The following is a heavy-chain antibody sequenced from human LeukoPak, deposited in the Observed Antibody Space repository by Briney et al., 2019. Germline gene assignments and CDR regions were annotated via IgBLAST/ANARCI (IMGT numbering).Heavy chain of an antibody. V-gene: IGHV3-33*01. Sequence: GGSLRLSCAASGFTFSSYGMHWVRQAPGKGLEWVAAIWYDGSNKYYADSVKGRFTISRDNSKNTLYLQMNSLRAEDTAVYYCARDRIDYYGSGSYGLYYYGMDVWGQGTTVTVSS. CDR1: GFTFSSYG. CDR3: ARDRIDYYGSGSYGLYYYGMDV. D-gene: IGHD3-10*01. CDR2: IWYDGSNK. J-gene: IGHJ6*02.